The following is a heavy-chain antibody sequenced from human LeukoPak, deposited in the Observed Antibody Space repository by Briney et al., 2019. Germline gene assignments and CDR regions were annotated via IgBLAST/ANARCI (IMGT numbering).Heavy chain of an antibody. CDR2: VSPPGGGT. Sequence: GGSLRLSCAASGFTFSNHGMNWVRQAPGKGLEWLSGVSPPGGGTYYADSVKGRFTISRDDSKNTLSLQMNSLRVEDTAVYYCARDLAWGAFDDGGQGTLVTVSS. V-gene: IGHV3-23*01. J-gene: IGHJ4*02. CDR3: ARDLAWGAFDD. CDR1: GFTFSNHG. D-gene: IGHD7-27*01.